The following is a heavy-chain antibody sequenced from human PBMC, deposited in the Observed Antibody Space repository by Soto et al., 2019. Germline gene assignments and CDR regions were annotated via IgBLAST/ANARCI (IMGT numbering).Heavy chain of an antibody. CDR2: IYYSGST. J-gene: IGHJ4*02. CDR1: GGSISSSSYY. D-gene: IGHD4-17*01. V-gene: IGHV4-39*01. Sequence: SETLSLTCTVSGGSISSSSYYWGWIRQPPGKGLEWIGSIYYSGSTYYNPSLKSRVTISVDTSKNQFSLKLSSVTAADTAVYYCARSGSYGDYVGLWGQGTLVTVSS. CDR3: ARSGSYGDYVGL.